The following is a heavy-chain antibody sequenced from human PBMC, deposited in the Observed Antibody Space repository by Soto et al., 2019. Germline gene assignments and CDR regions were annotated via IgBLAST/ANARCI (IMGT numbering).Heavy chain of an antibody. D-gene: IGHD1-26*01. CDR2: AHHSGRT. CDR1: GGSMTSSNW. Sequence: QVQLQESGPGLVKPSGTLSLTCTVSGGSMTSSNWWNWVRQSPGKGLEWIGEAHHSGRTNYNPSLQSRVTISVDKSKSHFSLRLSSVPAADTAVYYCARSEATGLDYWGQGTLVTVSS. V-gene: IGHV4-4*02. J-gene: IGHJ4*02. CDR3: ARSEATGLDY.